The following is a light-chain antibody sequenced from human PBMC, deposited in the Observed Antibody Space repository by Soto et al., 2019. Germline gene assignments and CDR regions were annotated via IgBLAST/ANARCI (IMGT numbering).Light chain of an antibody. V-gene: IGKV3-20*01. CDR3: QQYGNSPIT. J-gene: IGKJ5*01. CDR1: QSVTSNY. Sequence: DIVFTQSPAPLSLSPGERPTLSCRASQSVTSNYLAWYQQKPGQAPRLLIDGASSRATGVPDRFSGTGSGTDFTLTISRLEPEDLAVFDCQQYGNSPITVGQGTRLEIK. CDR2: GAS.